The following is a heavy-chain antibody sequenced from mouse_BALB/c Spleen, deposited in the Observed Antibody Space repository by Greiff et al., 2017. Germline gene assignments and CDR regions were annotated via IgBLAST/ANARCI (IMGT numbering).Heavy chain of an antibody. J-gene: IGHJ1*01. V-gene: IGHV5-17*02. Sequence: DVMLVESGGGLVQPGGSRKLSCAASGFTFSSFGMHWVRQAPEKGLEWVAYISSGSSTIYYADTVKGRFTISRDNPKNTLFLQMTSLRSEDTAMYYCARSGYRYDVWYFDVWGAGTTVTVSS. CDR2: ISSGSSTI. D-gene: IGHD2-14*01. CDR1: GFTFSSFG. CDR3: ARSGYRYDVWYFDV.